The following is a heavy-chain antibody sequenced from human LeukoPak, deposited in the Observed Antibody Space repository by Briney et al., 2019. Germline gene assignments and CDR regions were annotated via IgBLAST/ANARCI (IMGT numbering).Heavy chain of an antibody. D-gene: IGHD6-19*01. J-gene: IGHJ4*02. CDR3: AKARIAVAGPFDY. CDR2: ISYDGSNK. V-gene: IGHV3-30*18. CDR1: GFTFSSYG. Sequence: GGSLRLSCAASGFTFSSYGMHWVRQAPGKGLEWVAVISYDGSNKYYADSVKGRFTISRDNSKNTLYLQMNSLRAEDTAVYYCAKARIAVAGPFDYWGQGTLVTVSS.